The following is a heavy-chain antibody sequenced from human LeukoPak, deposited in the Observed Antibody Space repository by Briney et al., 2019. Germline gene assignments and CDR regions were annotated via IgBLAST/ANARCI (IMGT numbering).Heavy chain of an antibody. Sequence: SVKVSCKASGGTFSSYAISWVRQAPGQGLEWMGGIIPIFGTANYAQKFQGRVTITADESTSTAYMELSSLRSEDTAVYYCASGGVTTGTTPGAFDIWGQGTMVTVSS. D-gene: IGHD1-1*01. CDR2: IIPIFGTA. CDR1: GGTFSSYA. J-gene: IGHJ3*02. V-gene: IGHV1-69*13. CDR3: ASGGVTTGTTPGAFDI.